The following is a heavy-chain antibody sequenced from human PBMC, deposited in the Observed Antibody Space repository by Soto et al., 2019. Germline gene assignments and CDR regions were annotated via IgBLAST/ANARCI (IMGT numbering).Heavy chain of an antibody. D-gene: IGHD3-22*01. CDR3: ARTYYDSSGYHPLGYYFDD. V-gene: IGHV4-30-4*01. CDR1: GGSISSGDYY. Sequence: SETLSLTCTVSGGSISSGDYYWSWIRQPPGKGLEWIGYIYYSGSTYYNPSLKSRVTISVDTSKNQFSLKLSSVTAADTAVYYCARTYYDSSGYHPLGYYFDDWGQGTLVTVSS. J-gene: IGHJ4*02. CDR2: IYYSGST.